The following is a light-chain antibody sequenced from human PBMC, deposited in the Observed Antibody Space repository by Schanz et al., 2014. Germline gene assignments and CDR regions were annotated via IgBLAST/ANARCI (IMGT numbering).Light chain of an antibody. CDR2: DVN. CDR1: ISDVGGYNY. J-gene: IGLJ2*01. Sequence: QSVLTQPASVSGSPGQSITITCTGTISDVGGYNYVSWYQQHPGKAPKVMIYDVNNRPSGVSNRFSGSKSGNTASLTISGLQPEDEADYYCSSYTSRRTLEFGGGTKLTVL. CDR3: SSYTSRRTLE. V-gene: IGLV2-14*03.